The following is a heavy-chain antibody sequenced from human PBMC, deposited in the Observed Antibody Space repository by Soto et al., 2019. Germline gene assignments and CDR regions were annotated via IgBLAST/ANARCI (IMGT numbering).Heavy chain of an antibody. CDR2: IIPIFGTA. J-gene: IGHJ6*02. D-gene: IGHD2-2*02. V-gene: IGHV1-69*06. CDR1: GGTFSSYA. CDR3: ARRSRAYCSSTSCYTGGTYYYCGMDV. Sequence: ASVKVSCKASGGTFSSYAISWVRQAPGQGLEWMGGIIPIFGTANYAQKFQGRVTITADKSTSTAYMELSSLRSEDTAVYYCARRSRAYCSSTSCYTGGTYYYCGMDVWGQGTTVTVSS.